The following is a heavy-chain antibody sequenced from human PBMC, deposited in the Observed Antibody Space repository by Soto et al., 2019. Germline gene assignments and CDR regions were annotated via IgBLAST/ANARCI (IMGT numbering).Heavy chain of an antibody. CDR2: ISGSGGRT. CDR1: GFTFSSYA. CDR3: AKGLALHRKGVTGTTSSFDY. J-gene: IGHJ4*02. D-gene: IGHD1-7*01. Sequence: EVQLLESGGGLVQPGGSLRLSCAASGFTFSSYAMSWVRQAPGKGLEWVSAISGSGGRTDYADSVKGRVTISRDNFKNTPNLQMDSLRADDTAVYYCAKGLALHRKGVTGTTSSFDYWGQGTLVTVSA. V-gene: IGHV3-23*01.